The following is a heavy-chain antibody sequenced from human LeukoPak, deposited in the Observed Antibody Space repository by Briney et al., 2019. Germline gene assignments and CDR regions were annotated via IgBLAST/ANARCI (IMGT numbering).Heavy chain of an antibody. J-gene: IGHJ4*02. CDR3: AGQGYSSGWYFYY. V-gene: IGHV3-21*01. CDR2: ISSSSSYI. D-gene: IGHD6-19*01. Sequence: GGSLRPSWAASGFTFSSYSINWVRQAPGKGLEWVSSISSSSSYIYYADSVKGRFTISRDNAKNSLYLQMNSLRAEDTAVYYCAGQGYSSGWYFYYWGQGTGVTVSS. CDR1: GFTFSSYS.